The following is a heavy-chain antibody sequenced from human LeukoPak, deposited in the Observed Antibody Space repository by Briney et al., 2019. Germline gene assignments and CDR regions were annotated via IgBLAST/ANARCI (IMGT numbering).Heavy chain of an antibody. D-gene: IGHD2-2*02. Sequence: GRSLRLSCAASGFTFSSYGMHWVRQAPGKGLGWVAVIWYDGSNKYYADSVKGRFTISRDNSKNTLYLQMNSLRAEDTAVYYCARDRRRYCSSTSCYTDYWGQGTLVTVSS. CDR3: ARDRRRYCSSTSCYTDY. V-gene: IGHV3-33*01. CDR2: IWYDGSNK. J-gene: IGHJ4*02. CDR1: GFTFSSYG.